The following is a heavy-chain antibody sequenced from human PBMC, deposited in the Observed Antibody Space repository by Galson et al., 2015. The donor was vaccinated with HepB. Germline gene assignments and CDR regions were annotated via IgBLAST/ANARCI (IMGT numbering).Heavy chain of an antibody. D-gene: IGHD4-17*01. CDR2: FDPEDGET. Sequence: SVKVSCKVSGYTLTELSMHWVRQAPGKGLEWMGGFDPEDGETIYAQKFQGRVTMTEDTSTDTAYMELSSLRSEDTAVYYCATGLRLLEPGEDAFDIWGQGTMVTVSS. CDR1: GYTLTELS. J-gene: IGHJ3*02. V-gene: IGHV1-24*01. CDR3: ATGLRLLEPGEDAFDI.